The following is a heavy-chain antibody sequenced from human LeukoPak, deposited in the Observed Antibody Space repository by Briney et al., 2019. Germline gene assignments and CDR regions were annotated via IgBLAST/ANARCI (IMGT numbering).Heavy chain of an antibody. CDR1: GGTFSSYA. Sequence: SVKVSCKASGGTFSSYAISWVRQAPGQGLEWMGGIIPIFGTANYAQKFQGRVTITADKSTSTAYMELSSLRSEDTAVYYCARDRMAFGANYYYMDVWGKGTTVTVSS. CDR2: IIPIFGTA. D-gene: IGHD3-10*01. CDR3: ARDRMAFGANYYYMDV. V-gene: IGHV1-69*06. J-gene: IGHJ6*03.